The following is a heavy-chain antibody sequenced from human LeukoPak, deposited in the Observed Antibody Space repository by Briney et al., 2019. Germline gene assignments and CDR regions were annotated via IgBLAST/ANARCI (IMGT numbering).Heavy chain of an antibody. J-gene: IGHJ4*02. Sequence: GGSLRLSCAASGFTFSSYWMSWVRQAPGNGLEWGANIKQDGSEKDYVDSVKGRFTSSRDNAKNSLDRKKNSLRAEDTAVYYCARVSRAAAGKPLYYFDYWGQGTLVTVSS. CDR1: GFTFSSYW. CDR3: ARVSRAAAGKPLYYFDY. D-gene: IGHD6-13*01. CDR2: IKQDGSEK. V-gene: IGHV3-7*01.